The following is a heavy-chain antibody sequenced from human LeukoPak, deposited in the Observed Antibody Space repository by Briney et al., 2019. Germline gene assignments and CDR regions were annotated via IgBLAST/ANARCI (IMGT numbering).Heavy chain of an antibody. J-gene: IGHJ4*02. CDR2: ISWDGGNI. V-gene: IGHV3-43D*03. CDR3: AKAAIRYTTRWDNFDY. D-gene: IGHD2-2*02. CDR1: GFTFDDYA. Sequence: GGSLRLSCAASGFTFDDYAMHWVRQAPGKGLEWVSLISWDGGNIYYADSMKGRFTISRDNSKNSLYLQMNSLRAEDSAFYYCAKAAIRYTTRWDNFDYWGQGTLVTVSS.